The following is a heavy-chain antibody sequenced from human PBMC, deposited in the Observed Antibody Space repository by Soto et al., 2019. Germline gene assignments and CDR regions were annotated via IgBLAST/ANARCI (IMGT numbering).Heavy chain of an antibody. D-gene: IGHD3-10*01. Sequence: QVQLVESGGGVVQPGRSLRLSCAASGFTFSSYAMHWVRQAPGKGLEWVAVISYDGSNKYYADSVKGRFTISRDNSKNTLYLQMNSLRTEDTAVYYCARDGGFDPFGQGTLVTVSS. J-gene: IGHJ5*02. V-gene: IGHV3-30-3*01. CDR3: ARDGGFDP. CDR1: GFTFSSYA. CDR2: ISYDGSNK.